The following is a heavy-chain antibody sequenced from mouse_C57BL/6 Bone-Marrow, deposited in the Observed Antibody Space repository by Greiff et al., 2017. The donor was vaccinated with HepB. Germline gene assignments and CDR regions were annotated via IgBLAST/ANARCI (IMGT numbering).Heavy chain of an antibody. CDR2: ISSGSSTI. CDR1: GFTFSDYG. D-gene: IGHD1-1*01. CDR3: ARLNYYYGRNFDY. Sequence: EVKLQESGGGLVKPGGSLKLSCAASGFTFSDYGMHWVRQAPEKGLEWVAYISSGSSTIYYADTVKGRFTISRDNAKNTLCLQMTRLRSEDTAMYYCARLNYYYGRNFDYWGQGTTLTVSS. J-gene: IGHJ2*01. V-gene: IGHV5-17*01.